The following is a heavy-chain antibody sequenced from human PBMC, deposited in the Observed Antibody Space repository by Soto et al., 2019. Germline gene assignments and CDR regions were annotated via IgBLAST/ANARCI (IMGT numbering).Heavy chain of an antibody. D-gene: IGHD6-19*01. CDR2: IYHSGST. CDR3: ARIAVAGTIDY. Sequence: PSETLSLTCAVSGYSISSGYYWGWIRQPPGKGLEWIGSIYHSGSTYYNPSLKSRVTISVDTSKNQFSLRLSSVTAADTAVYYCARIAVAGTIDYWGQGTLVTVSS. J-gene: IGHJ4*02. V-gene: IGHV4-38-2*01. CDR1: GYSISSGYY.